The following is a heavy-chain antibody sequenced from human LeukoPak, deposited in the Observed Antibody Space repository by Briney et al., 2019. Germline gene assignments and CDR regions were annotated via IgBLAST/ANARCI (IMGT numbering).Heavy chain of an antibody. CDR2: INILSNYI. CDR1: GFTFANYA. CDR3: ARDSHSSSWYSEFDY. V-gene: IGHV3-21*01. J-gene: IGHJ4*02. D-gene: IGHD6-13*01. Sequence: PGGSLRLPCAASGFTFANYAMSWVRQAPGKGLEWVSSINILSNYIYYADSVKGRFTISRDNAKNSLYLQMNSLRAEDTAVYYCARDSHSSSWYSEFDYWGQGTLVTVSS.